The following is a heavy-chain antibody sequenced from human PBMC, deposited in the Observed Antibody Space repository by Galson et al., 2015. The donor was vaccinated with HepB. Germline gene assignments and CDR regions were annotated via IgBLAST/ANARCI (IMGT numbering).Heavy chain of an antibody. CDR2: ISSSSSTI. D-gene: IGHD2-2*01. Sequence: SLRLSCAASGFTLSDFGMSWVRQAPGKGLEWVSYISSSSSTIYYADSVKGRFTISRDNAKNSLYLQMNSLRAEDTAVYYCARTYCSSTSCRPPGYWGQGTLVTVSS. CDR3: ARTYCSSTSCRPPGY. CDR1: GFTLSDFG. J-gene: IGHJ4*02. V-gene: IGHV3-11*04.